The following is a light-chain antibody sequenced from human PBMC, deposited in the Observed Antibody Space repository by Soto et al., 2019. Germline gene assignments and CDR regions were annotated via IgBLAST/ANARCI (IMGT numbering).Light chain of an antibody. J-gene: IGKJ2*02. Sequence: VLTQSPDILSLSPGQTATLSCRASESVDRYVAWYQQKVGQAPRLLIYDAFTRATGVAARFSGSGSATDFTLTISSLVHDDFAVYYCQQRARWPSTFGPGTKVEIK. CDR3: QQRARWPST. CDR2: DAF. CDR1: ESVDRY. V-gene: IGKV3-11*01.